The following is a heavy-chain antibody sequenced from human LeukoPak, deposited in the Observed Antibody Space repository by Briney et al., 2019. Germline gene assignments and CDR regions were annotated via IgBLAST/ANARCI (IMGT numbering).Heavy chain of an antibody. CDR3: ARAEWIVATPGAFDI. J-gene: IGHJ3*02. CDR1: GDSIRGFY. D-gene: IGHD5-12*01. CDR2: FDYSGGS. V-gene: IGHV4-59*01. Sequence: SETLSLTCTVSGDSIRGFYWGWIRQPPGKGLEWIGYFDYSGGSNYNPALESRVIISVDTSKNQFSLKLSSVTAADTAVYYCARAEWIVATPGAFDIWGQGTMVTVSS.